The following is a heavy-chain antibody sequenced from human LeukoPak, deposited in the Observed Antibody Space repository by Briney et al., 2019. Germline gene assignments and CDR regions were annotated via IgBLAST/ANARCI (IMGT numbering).Heavy chain of an antibody. CDR2: ISYSGST. V-gene: IGHV4-39*07. CDR1: GGSISSGGYY. CDR3: ARGTYGDYSDY. Sequence: PSETLSLICTVSGGSISSGGYYWSWIRQPPGKGLEYIGSISYSGSTYYNPSLKSRVTISVDTSKNQFSLKLSSVTAADTAVYYCARGTYGDYSDYWGQGTLVTVSS. D-gene: IGHD4-17*01. J-gene: IGHJ4*02.